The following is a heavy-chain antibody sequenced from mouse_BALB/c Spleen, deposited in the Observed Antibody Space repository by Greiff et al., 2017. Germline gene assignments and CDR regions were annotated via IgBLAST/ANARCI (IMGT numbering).Heavy chain of an antibody. J-gene: IGHJ3*01. CDR1: GFTFTDYY. CDR2: IRNKANGYTT. V-gene: IGHV7-3*02. Sequence: DVKLVESGGGLVQPGGSLRLSCATSGFTFTDYYMSWVRQPPGKALEWLGFIRNKANGYTTEYSASVKGRFTISRDNSQSILYLQMNTLRAEDSATYYCARDDYYGYVDGGCFAYWGQGTLVTVSA. CDR3: ARDDYYGYVDGGCFAY. D-gene: IGHD2-2*01.